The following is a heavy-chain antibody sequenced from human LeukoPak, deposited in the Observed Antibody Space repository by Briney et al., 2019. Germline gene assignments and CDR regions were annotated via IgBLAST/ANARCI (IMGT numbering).Heavy chain of an antibody. CDR3: ARDFEEQWWGGGDCYSSPRTRDFDY. CDR1: GYTFTGYY. Sequence: ASVKVSCKASGYTFTGYYMHWVRQAPGQGLEWMGRINPNSGGTNYAQKFQGRVTMTRDTSISTAYMELSRVGSYETAVYYCARDFEEQWWGGGDCYSSPRTRDFDYWGQGTLVTVSS. CDR2: INPNSGGT. J-gene: IGHJ4*02. D-gene: IGHD2-21*02. V-gene: IGHV1-2*06.